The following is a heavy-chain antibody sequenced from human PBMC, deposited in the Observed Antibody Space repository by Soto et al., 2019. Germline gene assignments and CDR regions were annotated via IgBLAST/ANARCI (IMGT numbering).Heavy chain of an antibody. D-gene: IGHD6-19*01. Sequence: SGPTLVNPTQTLTLTCTFSGFSLSTSGMCVSWIRQPPGKALEWLALIDWNDNKYYSTSLKTRLTISKDTSKNQVVLTMTNMGPVDTATYYCARIGASGWSWGYDYWGQGTLVTVSS. J-gene: IGHJ4*02. CDR1: GFSLSTSGMC. CDR3: ARIGASGWSWGYDY. CDR2: IDWNDNK. V-gene: IGHV2-70*01.